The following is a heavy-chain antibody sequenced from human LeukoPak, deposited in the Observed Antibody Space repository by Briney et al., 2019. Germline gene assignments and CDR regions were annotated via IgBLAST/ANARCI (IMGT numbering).Heavy chain of an antibody. D-gene: IGHD3-10*01. Sequence: GGSLRLSCAASGFTFSTYGMNWVRQAPGKGLEWVSGISGGSDRTYYADSVKGRFTISRDSSKNTLSLQMNSLRAEDTAVYYCAKLRCRDTIAVPWGQGTLVTVSS. CDR1: GFTFSTYG. V-gene: IGHV3-23*01. CDR2: ISGGSDRT. CDR3: AKLRCRDTIAVP. J-gene: IGHJ5*02.